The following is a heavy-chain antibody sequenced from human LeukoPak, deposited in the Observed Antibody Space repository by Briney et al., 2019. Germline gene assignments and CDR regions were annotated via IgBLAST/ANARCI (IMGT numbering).Heavy chain of an antibody. J-gene: IGHJ4*02. CDR1: GFSFSDYY. CDR2: ISSSSSYT. V-gene: IGHV3-11*06. CDR3: ARARGMDDYGDFRIK. Sequence: GGSLRLSCAASGFSFSDYYMSWIRQAPGKGLEWVSYISSSSSYTNYADSVKGRFTISRDNAKNSLSLQMNGLRAEDTAVYYCARARGMDDYGDFRIKWGQGTLVTVSS. D-gene: IGHD4-17*01.